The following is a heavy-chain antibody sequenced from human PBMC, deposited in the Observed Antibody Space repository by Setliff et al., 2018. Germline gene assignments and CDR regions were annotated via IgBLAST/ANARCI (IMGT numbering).Heavy chain of an antibody. CDR2: ISGYGSRT. Sequence: PGGSLRLSCAASGFTFSSYAMTWVRQAPGKGLEWVSGISGYGSRTYYADSVKGRSTISRDNSQNTMYLQMNSLRAEDTAVYYCARDLGNWFDSWGEGTTVTVSS. CDR1: GFTFSSYA. J-gene: IGHJ5*01. D-gene: IGHD3-16*01. V-gene: IGHV3-23*01. CDR3: ARDLGNWFDS.